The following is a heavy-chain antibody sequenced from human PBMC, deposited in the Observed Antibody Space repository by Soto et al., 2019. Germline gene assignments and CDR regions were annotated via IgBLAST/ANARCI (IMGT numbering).Heavy chain of an antibody. Sequence: QVQLVQSGAEVKKPGSSVKVSCKASGGTFSSYAISWVRQAPGQGLEWMGGIIPIFGTANYAQKFRGRVTITADKSTNTAYMELSSLRSEDTAVYYCARVEAYCGGDCDAFDIWGQGTMVTVSS. CDR2: IIPIFGTA. CDR3: ARVEAYCGGDCDAFDI. J-gene: IGHJ3*02. D-gene: IGHD2-21*02. CDR1: GGTFSSYA. V-gene: IGHV1-69*06.